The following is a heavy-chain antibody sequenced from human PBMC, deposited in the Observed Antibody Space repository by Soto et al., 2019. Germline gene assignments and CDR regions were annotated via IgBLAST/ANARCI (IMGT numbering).Heavy chain of an antibody. Sequence: QVQLMQSGAEVKKPGASVKVSCKASGYTFTSYYIHWVRQAPGQGLEWMGIINPSTGSASYARMFQGGVAMTRDTSTSTVYMEVSSLRSEDTAVYYCARDPNLSLTFHYYGMDVWGQGTTVTVSS. CDR3: ARDPNLSLTFHYYGMDV. CDR2: INPSTGSA. J-gene: IGHJ6*02. CDR1: GYTFTSYY. V-gene: IGHV1-46*01.